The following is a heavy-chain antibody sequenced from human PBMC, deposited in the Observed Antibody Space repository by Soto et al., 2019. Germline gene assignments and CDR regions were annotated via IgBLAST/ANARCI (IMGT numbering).Heavy chain of an antibody. CDR2: ITSGGGGA. D-gene: IGHD1-1*01. J-gene: IGHJ3*01. CDR3: GQEARDWKSRGSFEL. Sequence: PGGSLRLSCVASEVTFASYDMDWVRQAPGKGLEWVSLITSGGGGANYADSVKGRFTISRDNSKNTLYLQMNSLRAEDTAIYHCGQEARDWKSRGSFELWDRGTMVTVSS. V-gene: IGHV3-23*01. CDR1: EVTFASYD.